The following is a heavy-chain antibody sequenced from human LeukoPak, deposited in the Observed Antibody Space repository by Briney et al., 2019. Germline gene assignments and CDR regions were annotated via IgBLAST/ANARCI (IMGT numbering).Heavy chain of an antibody. V-gene: IGHV3-48*03. CDR2: ISSSGSTI. D-gene: IGHD3-16*01. Sequence: PGGSLRLSCTASGFTFSSYEMNWVRQAPGKGLEWVSYISSSGSTISQADSVKGRFTISRDNAKNSLYLQMNSLRAEDTAVYYCARAGAYHFDNWGQGTLVTVSS. CDR1: GFTFSSYE. J-gene: IGHJ4*02. CDR3: ARAGAYHFDN.